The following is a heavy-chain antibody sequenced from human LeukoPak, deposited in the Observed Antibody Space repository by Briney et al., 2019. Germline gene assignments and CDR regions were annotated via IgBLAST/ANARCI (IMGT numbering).Heavy chain of an antibody. V-gene: IGHV3-21*01. CDR3: ARGRYSGSYLLDY. J-gene: IGHJ4*02. CDR1: GFTFSSYE. CDR2: ISSSSTYR. D-gene: IGHD1-26*01. Sequence: GGSLRLSCAASGFTFSSYEMSWVRQAPGKGLEWVSSISSSSTYRYYAASVKGRFTISRDNAKNSLYLQMNSLRAEDTALYYCARGRYSGSYLLDYWGQGTLVTVSS.